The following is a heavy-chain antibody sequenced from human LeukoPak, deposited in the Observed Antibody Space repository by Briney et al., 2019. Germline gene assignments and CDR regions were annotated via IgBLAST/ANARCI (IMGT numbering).Heavy chain of an antibody. CDR1: GFTFSSYS. V-gene: IGHV3-21*01. CDR3: ARDPSVRAAAGIEGAY. CDR2: ISSSSSYI. J-gene: IGHJ4*02. D-gene: IGHD6-13*01. Sequence: PGGSLRLSCAASGFTFSSYSMNWVRQAPGKELEWVSSISSSSSYIYYADSVKGRFTISRDNAKNSLYLQMNSLRAEDTAVYYCARDPSVRAAAGIEGAYWGQGTLVTVSS.